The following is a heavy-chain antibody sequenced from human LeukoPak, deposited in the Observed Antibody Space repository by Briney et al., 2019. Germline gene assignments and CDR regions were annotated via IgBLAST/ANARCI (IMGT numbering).Heavy chain of an antibody. CDR2: VYYSGST. D-gene: IGHD6-6*01. CDR1: GGSIRSYY. V-gene: IGHV4-59*08. J-gene: IGHJ6*02. CDR3: AGRIAARQVVYYGMDV. Sequence: PSETLSLTCTVSGGSIRSYYWSWIRQPPGKGLEWFGYVYYSGSTNYNPSFKSRVTISVDTSKNQFSLKLSSVTAADTAVYYCAGRIAARQVVYYGMDVWGQGTTVTVSS.